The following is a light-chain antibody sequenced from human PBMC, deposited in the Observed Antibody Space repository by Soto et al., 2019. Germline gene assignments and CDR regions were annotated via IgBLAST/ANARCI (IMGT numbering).Light chain of an antibody. CDR2: DAS. V-gene: IGKV3D-20*01. CDR1: ERVSSSY. Sequence: IVLTQSPATLSLSPGERATLSCWASERVSSSYVAWYQMKAGLAPRLLIHDASTRASGIPDRFRGSKSGTDFTLTITSLQSDDFAVYFCQQYTDWPITFGQGTRLEIK. J-gene: IGKJ5*01. CDR3: QQYTDWPIT.